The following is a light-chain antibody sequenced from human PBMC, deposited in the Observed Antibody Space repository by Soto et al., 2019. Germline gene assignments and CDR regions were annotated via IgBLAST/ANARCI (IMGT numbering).Light chain of an antibody. Sequence: EIVLTQSPGTLSLSPGERATLSCRASQSVSSSYLAWYQQKPGQAPRLLIYGATSRATGIPDRFSGSGSGTDFTLTISRLEPEDFAVYYCQQYMSSPHAFGGGTKVEIK. J-gene: IGKJ4*01. V-gene: IGKV3-20*01. CDR2: GAT. CDR1: QSVSSSY. CDR3: QQYMSSPHA.